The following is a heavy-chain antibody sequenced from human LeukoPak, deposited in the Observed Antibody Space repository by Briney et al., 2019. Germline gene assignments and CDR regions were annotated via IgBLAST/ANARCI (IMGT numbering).Heavy chain of an antibody. J-gene: IGHJ4*02. CDR3: ARQAIGFGEFHFDF. CDR1: GGSISSSSYY. V-gene: IGHV4-39*01. CDR2: INYSGST. D-gene: IGHD3-10*01. Sequence: SETLSLTCTVSGGSISSSSYYWGWIRQPPGKGLEWIGSINYSGSTNYNSSLKSRVTISVDTSKNQFSLKLSSVTAADTAVHYCARQAIGFGEFHFDFWGQGTLVTVSS.